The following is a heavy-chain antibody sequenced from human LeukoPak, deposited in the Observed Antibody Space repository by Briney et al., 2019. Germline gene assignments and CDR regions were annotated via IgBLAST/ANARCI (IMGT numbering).Heavy chain of an antibody. J-gene: IGHJ5*02. CDR3: ARDLGDYDTNDSFDP. Sequence: GGSLRLSCAASGFTFSSYWMSWVRHIPGKGLEWLANIKEDGSDQYYVDSVKGRFTISRDNAKNSLYLQMNSLRAEDTAVYYCARDLGDYDTNDSFDPWGQGTLVTVSS. CDR2: IKEDGSDQ. CDR1: GFTFSSYW. V-gene: IGHV3-7*01. D-gene: IGHD4/OR15-4a*01.